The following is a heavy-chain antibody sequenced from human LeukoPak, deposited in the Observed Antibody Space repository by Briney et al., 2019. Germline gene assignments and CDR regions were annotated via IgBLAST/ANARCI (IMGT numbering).Heavy chain of an antibody. V-gene: IGHV3-48*01. D-gene: IGHD1-7*01. CDR2: ISSSSTTI. Sequence: ETLSLTCTVSGGSISSSSYYWGWVRQAPGKGLEWVSYISSSSTTIYYADSVKGRFTISRDNAKNSLYLQMNSLRAEDTAVYYCARAGLELRNLGNWFDPWGQGTLVTVSS. J-gene: IGHJ5*02. CDR3: ARAGLELRNLGNWFDP. CDR1: GGSISSSSYY.